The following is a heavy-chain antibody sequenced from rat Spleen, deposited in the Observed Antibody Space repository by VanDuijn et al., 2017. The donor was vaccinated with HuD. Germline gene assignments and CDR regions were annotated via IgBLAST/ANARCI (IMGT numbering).Heavy chain of an antibody. CDR1: GFSLNNYG. V-gene: IGHV2-13*01. CDR3: TSTPNTEGIRWFAY. D-gene: IGHD1-11*01. Sequence: QVQLKESGPGLVQPSQTLSLTCNVSGFSLNNYGVIWVRQPPGKGLEWMGVIWGDGSTNYNSALKSRLSISRDTSKSQVFLKMNSLQTEDTAIYFCTSTPNTEGIRWFAYWGQGTLVTVSS. J-gene: IGHJ3*01. CDR2: IWGDGST.